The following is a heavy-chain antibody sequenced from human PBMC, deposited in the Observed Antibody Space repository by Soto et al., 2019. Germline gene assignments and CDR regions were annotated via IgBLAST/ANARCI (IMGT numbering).Heavy chain of an antibody. V-gene: IGHV3-9*01. Sequence: EVQLVESGGGLVQPGRSLRLSCAASGFTFDDYAMHWVRQAPGKGLEWVSGISWNSGSIGYADSVKGRFTISRDNAKNSLYLQMNSLRAEDTALYYCAKDMAAAGGAYYYYYGMDVWGQGTTVTVSS. J-gene: IGHJ6*02. D-gene: IGHD6-13*01. CDR1: GFTFDDYA. CDR3: AKDMAAAGGAYYYYYGMDV. CDR2: ISWNSGSI.